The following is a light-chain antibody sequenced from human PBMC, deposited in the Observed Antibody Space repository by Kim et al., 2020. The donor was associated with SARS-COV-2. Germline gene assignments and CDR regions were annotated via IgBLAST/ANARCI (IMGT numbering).Light chain of an antibody. V-gene: IGLV2-14*03. CDR3: SSYTSSSTWV. CDR1: SPDVGGYNY. J-gene: IGLJ3*02. CDR2: DVS. Sequence: ITISPTETSPDVGGYNYDSWYQQHPGTAPKLMIYDVSNRPSGVSNRFAGSKSGNTASLTISGLQAEDEADYYCSSYTSSSTWVFGGGTQLTVL.